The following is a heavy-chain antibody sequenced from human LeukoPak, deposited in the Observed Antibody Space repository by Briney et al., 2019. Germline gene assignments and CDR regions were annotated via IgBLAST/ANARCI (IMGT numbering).Heavy chain of an antibody. D-gene: IGHD4-17*01. CDR1: GFTFRSYS. CDR2: ISSSSSII. J-gene: IGHJ3*02. Sequence: RPGGSLRLSCAASGFTFRSYSMNWVRQAPGKGLEWVSYISSSSSIIYYADSVKGRFTISRDNAQNSLYLQMNSLRAEDTAVYYCATGERYGDYADAFDIWGQGTMVTVSS. CDR3: ATGERYGDYADAFDI. V-gene: IGHV3-48*01.